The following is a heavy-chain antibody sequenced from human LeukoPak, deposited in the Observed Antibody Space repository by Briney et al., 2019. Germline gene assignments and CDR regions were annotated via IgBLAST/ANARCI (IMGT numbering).Heavy chain of an antibody. CDR2: IYPGDSDT. CDR3: AALNYYDSSGYMTLDP. D-gene: IGHD3-22*01. Sequence: GESLKISCKGPGYSFTSYWIGWVRQMPGKGLEWMGIIYPGDSDTRYSPSFQGQVTISADKSISTAYLQWSSLKASDTAMYYCAALNYYDSSGYMTLDPWGQGTLVTVSS. CDR1: GYSFTSYW. J-gene: IGHJ5*02. V-gene: IGHV5-51*01.